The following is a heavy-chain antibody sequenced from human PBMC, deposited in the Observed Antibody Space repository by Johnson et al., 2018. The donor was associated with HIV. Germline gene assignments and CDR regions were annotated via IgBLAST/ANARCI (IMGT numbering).Heavy chain of an antibody. V-gene: IGHV3-7*05. D-gene: IGHD6-13*01. CDR2: IKQDGSEK. CDR3: AKGIAAAGTGAFDI. J-gene: IGHJ3*02. CDR1: GFTFSSYW. Sequence: VQLVESGGGLVQPGGSLRLSCAASGFTFSSYWMSWVRQAPGKGLEWVANIKQDGSEKYYVDSVKGRFTISRDNAKNSLYLQMNSLRAEDTAVYYCAKGIAAAGTGAFDIWGQGTMVTVSS.